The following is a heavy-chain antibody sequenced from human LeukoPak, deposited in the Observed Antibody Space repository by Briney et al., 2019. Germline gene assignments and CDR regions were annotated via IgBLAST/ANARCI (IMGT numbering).Heavy chain of an antibody. CDR3: ARGIVVVPYFDS. CDR1: SGSISSYY. D-gene: IGHD3-22*01. Sequence: SETLSLTCTVSSGSISSYYWSWIRQPAGKGLEWIGRIYTSGSTNYNPSLKSRVTMSVDTSKNQFSLKLSSVTAADTAVYYCARGIVVVPYFDSWGQGTLVTVSS. CDR2: IYTSGST. J-gene: IGHJ4*02. V-gene: IGHV4-4*07.